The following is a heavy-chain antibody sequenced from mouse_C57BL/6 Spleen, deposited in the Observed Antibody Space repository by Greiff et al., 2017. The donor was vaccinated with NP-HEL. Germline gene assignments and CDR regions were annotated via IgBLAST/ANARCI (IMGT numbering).Heavy chain of an antibody. V-gene: IGHV6-6*01. D-gene: IGHD2-4*01. CDR1: GFTFSDAW. CDR2: IRNKANNHAT. Sequence: EVMLVESGGGLVQPGGSMKLSCAASGFTFSDAWMDWVRQSPEKGLEWVAEIRNKANNHATYYAESVKGRFTISRDDSKSSVYLQMNSLRAEDTGIYYCTAMIREAWFAYWGQGTLVTVSA. CDR3: TAMIREAWFAY. J-gene: IGHJ3*01.